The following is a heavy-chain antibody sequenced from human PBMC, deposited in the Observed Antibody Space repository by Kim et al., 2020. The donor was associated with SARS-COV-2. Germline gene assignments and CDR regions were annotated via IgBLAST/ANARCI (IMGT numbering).Heavy chain of an antibody. J-gene: IGHJ4*02. D-gene: IGHD2-15*01. CDR3: ARDMCSGGSCATFDY. Sequence: DSVKGRFTHSRNNTKTRLYLRMNSLRAEDTAVYYCARDMCSGGSCATFDYWGQGTLVTVSS. V-gene: IGHV3-30*07.